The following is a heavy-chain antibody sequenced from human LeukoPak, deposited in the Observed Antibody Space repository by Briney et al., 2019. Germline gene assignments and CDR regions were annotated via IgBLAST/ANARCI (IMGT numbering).Heavy chain of an antibody. J-gene: IGHJ4*02. CDR3: ARVGAAALFDY. CDR2: IYYSGST. CDR1: GGSISSYY. V-gene: IGHV4-59*01. Sequence: SETLSLTCTASGGSISSYYWSWIRQPPGKGLEWIGYIYYSGSTNYNPSLKSRVTISVDTSKNQFSLKLSSVTAADTAVYYCARVGAAALFDYWGQGTLVTVSS. D-gene: IGHD6-13*01.